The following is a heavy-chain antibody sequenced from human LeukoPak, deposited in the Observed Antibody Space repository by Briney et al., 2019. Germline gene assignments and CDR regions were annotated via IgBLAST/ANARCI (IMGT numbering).Heavy chain of an antibody. CDR2: MYPNSGNT. J-gene: IGHJ4*02. CDR3: ARGRGRQQWLVPVN. Sequence: ASVKVSCKASGYTFISYDINWVRQATGQGLKWMGWMYPNSGNTGYAQKFQGRVTMTRNTSISTAYMELSSLRSEDTAVYYCARGRGRQQWLVPVNWGQGTLVTVSS. D-gene: IGHD6-19*01. CDR1: GYTFISYD. V-gene: IGHV1-8*01.